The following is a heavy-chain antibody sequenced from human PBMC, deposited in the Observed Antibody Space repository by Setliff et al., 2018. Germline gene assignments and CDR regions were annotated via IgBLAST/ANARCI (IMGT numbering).Heavy chain of an antibody. CDR3: ARGRNVAARLLDS. CDR2: VFVDGST. Sequence: SETLSLTCTVSGDSISTYYWSWTRRPAGKGLEWIGRVFVDGSTNYNPSLKSRVTMSVDTSKNQFSLKVTSVTAADTSVYFCARGRNVAARLLDSWGQGTLVTVSS. CDR1: GDSISTYY. J-gene: IGHJ4*02. V-gene: IGHV4-4*07. D-gene: IGHD6-6*01.